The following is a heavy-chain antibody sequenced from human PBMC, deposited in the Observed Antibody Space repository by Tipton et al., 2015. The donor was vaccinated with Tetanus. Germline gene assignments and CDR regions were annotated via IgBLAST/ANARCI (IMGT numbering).Heavy chain of an antibody. Sequence: QVQLVQSGAEVKKPGASVKVSCKASGYTFTSYYMHWVRQAPGQGLEWMGIINPSGGSTSYAQKFQGRVTMTRDTSTSTVYMELSSLRSEDTAVYYCARDVYYYDSSGYLALYYYYGMDVWGQGTTVTVSS. J-gene: IGHJ6*02. CDR1: GYTFTSYY. D-gene: IGHD3-22*01. CDR3: ARDVYYYDSSGYLALYYYYGMDV. CDR2: INPSGGST. V-gene: IGHV1-46*01.